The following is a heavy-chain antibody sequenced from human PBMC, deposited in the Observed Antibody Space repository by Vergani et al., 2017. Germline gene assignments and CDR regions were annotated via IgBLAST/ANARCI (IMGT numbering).Heavy chain of an antibody. CDR2: IRHDGTIQ. CDR3: AKARGTCSSTSCFYHYAMDV. V-gene: IGHV3-30*02. J-gene: IGHJ6*02. Sequence: QVHLVESGGGVVQPGGSLRLSCAASAFTFTSYGMHCARQVPGKGLGCVAFIRHDGTIQYYADSVKGRFTISRDNSRNTLDLQMNSLKPEDTAVYYCAKARGTCSSTSCFYHYAMDVWGQGTTVTVSS. D-gene: IGHD2-2*01. CDR1: AFTFTSYG.